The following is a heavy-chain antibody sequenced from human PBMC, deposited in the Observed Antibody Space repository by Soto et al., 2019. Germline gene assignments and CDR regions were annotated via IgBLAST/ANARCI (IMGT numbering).Heavy chain of an antibody. V-gene: IGHV4-59*01. CDR3: ARVEMGGYDVYYFDY. CDR1: GGSISSYY. CDR2: IYYSGST. J-gene: IGHJ4*02. Sequence: SETLSLTCTVSGGSISSYYWSWIRQPPGKGLEWIGYIYYSGSTNYNPSLKSRVTISVDTSKNQFSLKLSSVTAADTAVYYCARVEMGGYDVYYFDYWGQGTLVTVSS. D-gene: IGHD5-12*01.